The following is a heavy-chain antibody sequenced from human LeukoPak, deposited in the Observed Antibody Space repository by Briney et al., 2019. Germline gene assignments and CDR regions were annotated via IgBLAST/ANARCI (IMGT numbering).Heavy chain of an antibody. J-gene: IGHJ5*02. CDR2: IYYSGST. V-gene: IGHV4-39*07. CDR1: GGSITSSNYY. CDR3: ARETYYDFWSGYYTGRNWFDP. D-gene: IGHD3-3*01. Sequence: SETLSLTCTVSGGSITSSNYYWGWVRQPPGKGLEWIGSIYYSGSTYYNPSLKSRVTISVDTSKNQFSLKLSSVTAADTAVYYCARETYYDFWSGYYTGRNWFDPWGQGTLVTVSS.